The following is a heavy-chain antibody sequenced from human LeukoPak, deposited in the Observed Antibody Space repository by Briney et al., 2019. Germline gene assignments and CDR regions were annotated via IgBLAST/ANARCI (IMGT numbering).Heavy chain of an antibody. V-gene: IGHV3-15*01. CDR2: IKSKTDGGTT. CDR3: TTELVWFGVLAH. CDR1: GFTFNKAW. Sequence: KPGGAPRISCAGSGFTFNKAWMTLVRQAPGKGLEWVGRIKSKTDGGTTDYAAPVKDRFTISRDDSKSTLYLQMNSLQTEDTGVYYCTTELVWFGVLAHWGQGTLATVSS. J-gene: IGHJ4*02. D-gene: IGHD3-10*01.